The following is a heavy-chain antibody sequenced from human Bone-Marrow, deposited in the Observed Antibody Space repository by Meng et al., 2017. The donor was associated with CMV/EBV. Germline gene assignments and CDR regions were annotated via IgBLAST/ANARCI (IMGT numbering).Heavy chain of an antibody. Sequence: ESLKISCYVSRGTMTGYYWSWIRQPPGKELEWIGSIYYSGSTYYNPSLKSRVTISVDTSKNHFSLKLSSVTAADTAVYYCARQKWGAALDPWGQGTLVTVSS. D-gene: IGHD2-15*01. V-gene: IGHV4-59*05. CDR3: ARQKWGAALDP. J-gene: IGHJ5*02. CDR2: IYYSGST. CDR1: RGTMTGYY.